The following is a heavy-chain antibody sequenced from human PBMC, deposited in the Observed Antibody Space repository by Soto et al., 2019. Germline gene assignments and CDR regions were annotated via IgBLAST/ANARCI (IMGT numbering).Heavy chain of an antibody. CDR2: ISGSGGST. V-gene: IGHV3-23*01. Sequence: GGSLRLSCAASGFTFSSYAMHWVRQAPGKGLEWVSAISGSGGSTYYADSVKGRFTISRDNSKNTLYLQMNSLRAEDTAVYYCAKDLQGPYFQHWGQGTLVTVSS. J-gene: IGHJ1*01. CDR3: AKDLQGPYFQH. CDR1: GFTFSSYA.